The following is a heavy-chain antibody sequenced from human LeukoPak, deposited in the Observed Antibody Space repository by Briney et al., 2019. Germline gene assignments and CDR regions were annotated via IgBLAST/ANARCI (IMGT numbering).Heavy chain of an antibody. CDR1: GFTFSSYG. CDR2: ISYDGSNK. CDR3: AKGYSGYDLDDAFDI. D-gene: IGHD5-12*01. V-gene: IGHV3-30*18. J-gene: IGHJ3*02. Sequence: GGSLRLSCAASGFTFSSYGMHWVRQAPGKGLEWVAVISYDGSNKYYADSVKGRFTISRGNSKNTLYLQMNSLRAEDTAVYYCAKGYSGYDLDDAFDIWGQGTMVTVSS.